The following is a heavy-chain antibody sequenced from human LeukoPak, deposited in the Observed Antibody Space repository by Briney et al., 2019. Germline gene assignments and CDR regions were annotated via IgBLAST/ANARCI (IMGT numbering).Heavy chain of an antibody. CDR1: GGTFSSYT. Sequence: ASVKVSCKASGGTFSSYTISWVRQAPGQGLEWMGRIIPILGIANYAQKFQGRVTITADKSTSTAYMELSSLRSDDTAVYYCARDFVLDQPLSDYYDSSTQVYYYYGMDVWGQGTTVTVSS. J-gene: IGHJ6*02. CDR2: IIPILGIA. D-gene: IGHD3-22*01. CDR3: ARDFVLDQPLSDYYDSSTQVYYYYGMDV. V-gene: IGHV1-69*04.